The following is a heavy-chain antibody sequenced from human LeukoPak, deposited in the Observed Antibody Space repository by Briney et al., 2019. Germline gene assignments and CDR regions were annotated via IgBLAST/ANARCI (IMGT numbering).Heavy chain of an antibody. D-gene: IGHD2-2*01. J-gene: IGHJ5*02. CDR1: GGSISSYY. V-gene: IGHV4-59*01. Sequence: PSETLSLTCTVSGGSISSYYWSWIQQPPGKGLEWIGYIYYSGSTNYNPSLKSRVTISVDTSKNQFSLKLSSVTAADTAVYYCARAIESYCSSTSCLNWFDPWGQGTLVTVSS. CDR2: IYYSGST. CDR3: ARAIESYCSSTSCLNWFDP.